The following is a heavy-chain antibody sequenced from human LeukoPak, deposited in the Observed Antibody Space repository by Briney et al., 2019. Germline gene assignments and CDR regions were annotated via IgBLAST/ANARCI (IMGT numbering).Heavy chain of an antibody. J-gene: IGHJ6*03. CDR2: IRYDGSNK. Sequence: GGALRLSCAASGFTFSSYVMHWVRQAPGKGLEWVAFIRYDGSNKYYADSVKGRFTISRDNSTNTLYRKMNSLRAEDTAVYYCAKGGNSIGWYYYYYYMDGWSKGTTVTISS. D-gene: IGHD6-19*01. CDR1: GFTFSSYV. V-gene: IGHV3-30*02. CDR3: AKGGNSIGWYYYYYYMDG.